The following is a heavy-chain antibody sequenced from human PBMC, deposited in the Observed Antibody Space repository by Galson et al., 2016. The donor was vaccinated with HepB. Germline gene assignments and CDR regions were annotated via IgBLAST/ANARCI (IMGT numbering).Heavy chain of an antibody. D-gene: IGHD7-27*01. Sequence: SLRLSCAVSGFALGSYGMHWIRQVPGKGLEWAADISFDGTKQHYGDSVKGRFTISRDSSRVYLQLSSLSPVYTGRYFCARDYSFSSNWPGYWGQGTLVIVSS. CDR2: ISFDGTKQ. J-gene: IGHJ4*02. CDR1: GFALGSYG. CDR3: ARDYSFSSNWPGY. V-gene: IGHV3-30*03.